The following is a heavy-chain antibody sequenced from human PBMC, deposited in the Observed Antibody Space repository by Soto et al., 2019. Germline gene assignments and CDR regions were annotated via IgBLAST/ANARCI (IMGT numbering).Heavy chain of an antibody. V-gene: IGHV4-59*08. CDR1: GGSISSYY. D-gene: IGHD3-10*01. CDR3: ARQGFGPLHGLVDV. Sequence: QVQLQESGPGLVKPSETLSLSCTVSGGSISSYYWSWFRQSPGKRMEWIGYVHHSWGSSYNPSLQIRVAISLDTSKSQFSLQVTSVTATDTAVYYCARQGFGPLHGLVDVWGQGTTVTVSS. CDR2: VHHSWGS. J-gene: IGHJ6*02.